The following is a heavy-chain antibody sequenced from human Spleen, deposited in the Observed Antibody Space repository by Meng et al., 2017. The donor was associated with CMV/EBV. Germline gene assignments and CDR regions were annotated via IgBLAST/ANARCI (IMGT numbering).Heavy chain of an antibody. CDR1: GFSISNYW. D-gene: IGHD5-12*01. CDR2: INGDGSMK. V-gene: IGHV3-7*01. Sequence: ETLSLTCVASGFSISNYWMDWVRRAPGEGLQWVATINGDGSMKGYVDSVEGRFTISRDNAKNSLYLHMNSLRAEDTALYYCARNTGYHRLDYWGRGTLVTVSS. CDR3: ARNTGYHRLDY. J-gene: IGHJ4*02.